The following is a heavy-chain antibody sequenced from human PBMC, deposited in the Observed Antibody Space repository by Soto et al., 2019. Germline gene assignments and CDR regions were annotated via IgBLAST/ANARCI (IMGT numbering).Heavy chain of an antibody. CDR3: ARSQGGSSSLDIYYYYYYGMDV. Sequence: QVQLVQSGAEVKKPGSSVKVSCKAPGGTFSTYAISWGRQAPGQGLEWMGGGIPIFGTPKYAQKFQGRVTITADESTSTGYMELRSLRSEDTAVYYCARSQGGSSSLDIYYYYYYGMDVWGQGTTVTVSS. CDR1: GGTFSTYA. CDR2: GIPIFGTP. D-gene: IGHD2-15*01. J-gene: IGHJ6*02. V-gene: IGHV1-69*01.